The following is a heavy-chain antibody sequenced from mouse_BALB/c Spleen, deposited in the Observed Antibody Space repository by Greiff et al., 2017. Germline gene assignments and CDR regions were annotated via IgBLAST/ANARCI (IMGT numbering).Heavy chain of an antibody. Sequence: EVHLVESGGGLVKPGGSLKLSCAASGFTFSSYAMSWVRQTPEKRLEWVASISSGGSTYYPDSVKGRFTISRDNARNILYLQMSSLRSEDTAMYYCARGGYPAWFAYWGQGTLVTVSA. CDR2: ISSGGST. J-gene: IGHJ3*01. CDR3: ARGGYPAWFAY. CDR1: GFTFSSYA. D-gene: IGHD2-14*01. V-gene: IGHV5-6-5*01.